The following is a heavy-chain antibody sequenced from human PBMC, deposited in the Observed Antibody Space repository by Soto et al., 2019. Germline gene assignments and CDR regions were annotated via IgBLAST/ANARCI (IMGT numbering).Heavy chain of an antibody. CDR1: GYTFTAYA. J-gene: IGHJ4*02. CDR2: INVGTGDP. CDR3: ARGVDTAMSAPLDY. V-gene: IGHV1-3*01. D-gene: IGHD5-18*01. Sequence: ASVKVSCKASGYTFTAYAMDWVRQTPGQRLEWVGWINVGTGDPEYSQQFQVRVNITRDTTAITLYMELSSLISEDTAVSYGARGVDTAMSAPLDYWGQGSLETVSS.